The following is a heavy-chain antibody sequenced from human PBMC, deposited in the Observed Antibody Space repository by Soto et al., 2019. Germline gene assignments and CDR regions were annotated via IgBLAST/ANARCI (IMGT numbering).Heavy chain of an antibody. CDR3: ARRPGISAAGTP. CDR2: IYYSGST. D-gene: IGHD6-13*01. J-gene: IGHJ5*02. CDR1: GGSISSSSYY. Sequence: QLQLQESGPGLVKPSETLSLTCTVSGGSISSSSYYWGWIRQPPGKGLEWIGSIYYSGSTYYNPTLKRRCTIPVDTSKNQFSLTRSSVTAADTAVYYCARRPGISAAGTPWGQGTLVTVSS. V-gene: IGHV4-39*01.